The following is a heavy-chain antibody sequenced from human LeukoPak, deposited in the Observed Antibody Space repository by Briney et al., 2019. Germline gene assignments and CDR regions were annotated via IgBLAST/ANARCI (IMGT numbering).Heavy chain of an antibody. V-gene: IGHV5-51*01. J-gene: IGHJ4*02. Sequence: GESLKISCKGSGYSFTRNWIGWVRQMPGKGLEWMGIIYPGDSDTRYSPSFQGQVTISADKSISTAYLQWSPLKASDPAMYSCARHGDSSGYSQDLAYWGQGTLVTVSS. CDR2: IYPGDSDT. CDR1: GYSFTRNW. CDR3: ARHGDSSGYSQDLAY. D-gene: IGHD3-22*01.